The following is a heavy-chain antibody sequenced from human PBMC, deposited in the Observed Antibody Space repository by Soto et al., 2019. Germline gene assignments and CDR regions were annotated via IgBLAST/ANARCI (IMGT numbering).Heavy chain of an antibody. J-gene: IGHJ6*02. D-gene: IGHD2-15*01. V-gene: IGHV1-69*01. Sequence: QVQLVQSGAEVKKPGSSVKVSCKASGGTFSSYAISWVRQAPGQGLEWMGGIIPIFGTANYAQKYQGRVTLTADESTSAACMELSRLRSEGTAGYYCARDSEIVVVVAASRGQCGMDVWGQGTTVTVSS. CDR2: IIPIFGTA. CDR3: ARDSEIVVVVAASRGQCGMDV. CDR1: GGTFSSYA.